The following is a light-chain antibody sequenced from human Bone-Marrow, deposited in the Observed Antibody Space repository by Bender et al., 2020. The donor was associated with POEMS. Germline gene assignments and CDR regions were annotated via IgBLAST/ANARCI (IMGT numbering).Light chain of an antibody. V-gene: IGLV1-40*01. CDR1: SSNIGSGYD. Sequence: QSVLTQPPSVSGAPGQRVTISCTGSSSNIGSGYDVHWYQQLPGTAPKLLIFGDINRPSGVPDRFSGSKSGTSASLAITGLQAEDEADYYCQSYDSGLSGSVVGGGTKLTVL. CDR2: GDI. CDR3: QSYDSGLSGSV. J-gene: IGLJ2*01.